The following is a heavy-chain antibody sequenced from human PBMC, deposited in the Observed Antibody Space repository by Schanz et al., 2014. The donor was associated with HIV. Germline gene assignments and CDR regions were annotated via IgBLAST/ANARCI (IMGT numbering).Heavy chain of an antibody. CDR3: ARGPKWEGLMDV. CDR1: GYTFSSYD. Sequence: QVQLEQSGAEVRKPGASVKVSCKASGYTFSSYDINWVRQATGQGLEWMGWMNPNSGHTGYAQKFQGRVDMTRTTSISTAYMEVDSLKSEDTAVYYCARGPKWEGLMDVWGQGTTVIVSS. CDR2: MNPNSGHT. V-gene: IGHV1-8*01. D-gene: IGHD1-26*01. J-gene: IGHJ6*02.